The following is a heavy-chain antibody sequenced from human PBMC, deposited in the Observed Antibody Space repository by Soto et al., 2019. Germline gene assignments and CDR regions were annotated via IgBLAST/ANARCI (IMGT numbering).Heavy chain of an antibody. CDR3: ARLPLEFGGYANHAFDI. D-gene: IGHD5-12*01. CDR1: GGSISSSSYY. CDR2: IYYSGST. Sequence: QLQLQESGPGLVKPSETLSLTCTVSGGSISSSSYYWGWIRQPPGKGLEWIGSIYYSGSTYYNPSLKSRVTISVDTSKNQFSLKLSSVTAADTAVYYCARLPLEFGGYANHAFDIWGQGTMVTVSS. J-gene: IGHJ3*02. V-gene: IGHV4-39*01.